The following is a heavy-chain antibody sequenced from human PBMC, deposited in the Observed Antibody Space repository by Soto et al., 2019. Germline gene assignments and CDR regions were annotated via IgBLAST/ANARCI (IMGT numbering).Heavy chain of an antibody. CDR2: IKGKTTGGTT. CDR1: GFTFANAW. Sequence: EVQLVESGGGLVKPGGSLRLSCAASGFTFANAWMKWVRQTPGNGLEWVGRIKGKTTGGTTDYPTPVKGTFTISRDDSKNTLYLHLNSLQTEDTAVYYCTAGLLRSGGMDVWGQGTTVTVSS. CDR3: TAGLLRSGGMDV. J-gene: IGHJ6*02. D-gene: IGHD3-10*01. V-gene: IGHV3-15*07.